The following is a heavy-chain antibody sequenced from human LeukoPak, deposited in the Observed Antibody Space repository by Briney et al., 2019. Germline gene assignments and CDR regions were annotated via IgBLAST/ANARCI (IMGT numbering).Heavy chain of an antibody. V-gene: IGHV4-34*01. J-gene: IGHJ4*02. Sequence: SSETLSLTRAVYGGSFSGYYWSWIRQPPGKGLEWIGEINHSGSTNYNPSLKSRVTISVDTSKNQFSLKLSSVTAADTAVYYCARSADLDVYYDFWSDYRYWGQGTLVTVSS. CDR3: ARSADLDVYYDFWSDYRY. CDR2: INHSGST. CDR1: GGSFSGYY. D-gene: IGHD3-3*01.